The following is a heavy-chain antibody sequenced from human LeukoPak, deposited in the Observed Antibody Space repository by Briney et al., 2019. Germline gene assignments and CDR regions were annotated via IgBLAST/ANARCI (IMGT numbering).Heavy chain of an antibody. Sequence: SETLSLTCTVSGGSISSYYWSWIRQPAGKGLEWIGRIYTSGSTNYNPSLKSRVTMSVDTSKNQFSLKLSSVTAADTAVYYCARGVYYGSGSYYAGSVFDIWGQKTMVTVSS. D-gene: IGHD3-10*01. V-gene: IGHV4-4*07. CDR2: IYTSGST. CDR1: GGSISSYY. J-gene: IGHJ3*02. CDR3: ARGVYYGSGSYYAGSVFDI.